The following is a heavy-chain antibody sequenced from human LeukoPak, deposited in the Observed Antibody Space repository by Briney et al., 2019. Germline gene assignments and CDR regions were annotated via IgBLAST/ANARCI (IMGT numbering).Heavy chain of an antibody. CDR1: GGSISNTNW. CDR3: SRENGAFSPFGY. V-gene: IGHV4-4*02. CDR2: ISLTGLT. J-gene: IGHJ4*02. D-gene: IGHD2-8*01. Sequence: SETLSLTCGVSGGSISNTNWWSWVRQPPGQGLEWIGEISLTGLTNYNPSLESRVSVSLDKSKNQLSLNLTSVTAADTAVYYCSRENGAFSPFGYWGQGTLVTVPS.